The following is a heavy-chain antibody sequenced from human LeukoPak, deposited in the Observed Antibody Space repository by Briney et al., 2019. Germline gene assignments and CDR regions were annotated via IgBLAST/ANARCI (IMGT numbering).Heavy chain of an antibody. CDR1: GFTFNSYG. V-gene: IGHV3-30*02. CDR2: IRYDGSNK. D-gene: IGHD6-19*01. CDR3: ASSQQWLSHFDY. Sequence: GGSLRLSCAASGFTFNSYGIHWVRQAPGKGLEWVAFIRYDGSNKYYANSVKGRFTISRDNSKNTLYLQMNSLRAEDTAVYYCASSQQWLSHFDYWGQGTLVTVSS. J-gene: IGHJ4*02.